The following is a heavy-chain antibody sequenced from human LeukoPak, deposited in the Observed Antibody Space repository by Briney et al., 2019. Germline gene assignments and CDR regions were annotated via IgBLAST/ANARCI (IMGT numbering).Heavy chain of an antibody. CDR3: ARDFYDSSGRGAFDI. J-gene: IGHJ3*02. CDR2: MNPNSGGT. CDR1: GYTFTGYY. V-gene: IGHV1-2*02. D-gene: IGHD3-22*01. Sequence: ASVKVSCKASGYTFTGYYIHWVRQAPGQGLEWMGWMNPNSGGTNYAQKFQGRVTMTRDTSITTAYMELSRLRSDDTAVYYCARDFYDSSGRGAFDIWGQGTMVTVSS.